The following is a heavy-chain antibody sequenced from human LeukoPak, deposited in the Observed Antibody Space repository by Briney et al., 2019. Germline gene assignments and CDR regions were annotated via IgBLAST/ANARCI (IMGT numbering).Heavy chain of an antibody. D-gene: IGHD3-10*01. CDR2: IYYSGST. V-gene: IGHV4-39*07. Sequence: SETLSLTCTVSGGSISSSSYYWGWIRQPPGKGLEWIGSIYYSGSTYYNPSLKSRVTISIDTSKTQFSLKLNSVTAADTAVYYCARDKRNDSGSYYNAAGYYGMDVWGQGTTVTVPS. CDR3: ARDKRNDSGSYYNAAGYYGMDV. CDR1: GGSISSSSYY. J-gene: IGHJ6*02.